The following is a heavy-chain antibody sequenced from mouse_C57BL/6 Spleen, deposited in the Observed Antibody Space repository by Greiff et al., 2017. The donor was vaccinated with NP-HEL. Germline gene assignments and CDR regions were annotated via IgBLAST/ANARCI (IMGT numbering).Heavy chain of an antibody. CDR3: AREAVVALDY. Sequence: DVQLVESGGGLVKPGGSLKLSCAASGFTFSSYAMSWVRQTPEKRLEWVATISDGGSYTYYPDNVKGRFTISRDNAKNNLYLQMSHLKSEDTAMYYCAREAVVALDYWGQGTTLTVSS. V-gene: IGHV5-4*01. J-gene: IGHJ2*01. D-gene: IGHD1-1*01. CDR2: ISDGGSYT. CDR1: GFTFSSYA.